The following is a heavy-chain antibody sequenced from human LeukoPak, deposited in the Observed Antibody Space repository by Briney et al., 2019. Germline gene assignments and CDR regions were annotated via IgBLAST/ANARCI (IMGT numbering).Heavy chain of an antibody. CDR3: AKESYYYDSSGYLDY. CDR2: ISYDGSNK. D-gene: IGHD3-22*01. Sequence: PGGSLRLSCAASGFTFSSYAMHWVRQAPGKGLEWVAVISYDGSNKYYADSVKGRFTISRDNSKNTLYLQMNSLRAEDTAVYYCAKESYYYDSSGYLDYWGQGTLVTVSS. V-gene: IGHV3-30-3*01. CDR1: GFTFSSYA. J-gene: IGHJ4*02.